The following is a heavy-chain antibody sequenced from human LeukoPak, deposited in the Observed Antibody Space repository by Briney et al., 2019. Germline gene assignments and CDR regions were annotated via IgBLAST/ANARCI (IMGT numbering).Heavy chain of an antibody. D-gene: IGHD6-6*01. CDR3: ARLSMSAVAGAFDI. V-gene: IGHV3-11*04. J-gene: IGHJ3*02. Sequence: MAGESLRLSCVASGFTFTDYYLTWVRQAPGKGLEWLSYITHSGRTIYYADSVNGRFTVSRDNAKNSVYLQMNSLRAEDTTMYYCARLSMSAVAGAFDIWGRGTMVTVSS. CDR1: GFTFTDYY. CDR2: ITHSGRTI.